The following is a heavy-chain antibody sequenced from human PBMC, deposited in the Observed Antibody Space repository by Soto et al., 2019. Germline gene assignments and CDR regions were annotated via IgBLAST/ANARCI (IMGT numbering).Heavy chain of an antibody. Sequence: SETLSLTCTVSGGSFSSSSYYWGWIRQPPGKGLEWIGSIYYSGSTYYNPSLKSRVTISVDTSKNQFSLKLISVTAADTAVYYCARHWITMVRGVCHFDYWGQGTLVTVSS. CDR1: GGSFSSSSYY. CDR2: IYYSGST. D-gene: IGHD3-10*01. J-gene: IGHJ4*02. V-gene: IGHV4-39*01. CDR3: ARHWITMVRGVCHFDY.